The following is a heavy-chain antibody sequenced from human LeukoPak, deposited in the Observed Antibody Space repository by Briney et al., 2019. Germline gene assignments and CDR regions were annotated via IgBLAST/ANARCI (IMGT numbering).Heavy chain of an antibody. CDR3: ARVNYYDSSGYSLEMNNWFDP. CDR2: IYHSGST. D-gene: IGHD3-22*01. J-gene: IGHJ5*02. CDR1: GGSISSGGYS. Sequence: SGTLSLTCAVSGGSISSGGYSWSWIRQPPGKGLEWIGYIYHSGSTYYNPSLKSRVTISVDRSRNQFSLKLSSVTAADTAVYYCARVNYYDSSGYSLEMNNWFDPWGQGTLVTVSS. V-gene: IGHV4-30-2*01.